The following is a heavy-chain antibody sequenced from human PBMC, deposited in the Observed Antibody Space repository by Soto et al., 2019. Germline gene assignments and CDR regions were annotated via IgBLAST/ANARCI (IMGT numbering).Heavy chain of an antibody. Sequence: QVQLVQSGAEVKKPGASVKVSCKASGYTFTSYGISWVRQAPGQGLEWMGWISAYNGNTNYAQKLQGRVTMTTDTSTSTAYMELRSLRSDDTAVDYCARDLDCSSTSCYASPYFQHWGQGTLVTVSS. J-gene: IGHJ1*01. V-gene: IGHV1-18*01. D-gene: IGHD2-2*01. CDR3: ARDLDCSSTSCYASPYFQH. CDR1: GYTFTSYG. CDR2: ISAYNGNT.